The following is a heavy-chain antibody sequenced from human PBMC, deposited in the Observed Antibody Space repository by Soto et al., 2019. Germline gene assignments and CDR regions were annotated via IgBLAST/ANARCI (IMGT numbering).Heavy chain of an antibody. Sequence: GESLKISCNASGYSFTIYWIGWVRQMPGKGLEWMGIIYPGDSDTRYSPSFQGQVTISADKSISTAYLQWSSLKASDTAIYYCARGNTAMAFDYWGQGTLVTVYS. CDR2: IYPGDSDT. CDR3: ARGNTAMAFDY. J-gene: IGHJ4*02. D-gene: IGHD5-18*01. CDR1: GYSFTIYW. V-gene: IGHV5-51*01.